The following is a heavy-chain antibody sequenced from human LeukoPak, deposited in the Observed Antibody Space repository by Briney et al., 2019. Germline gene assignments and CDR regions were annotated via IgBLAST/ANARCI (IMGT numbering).Heavy chain of an antibody. CDR2: IWFDGSNK. Sequence: GRSLRLSCAASGFTFSSYDMHWVRQAPGKGLEWVAVIWFDGSNKYYADSVKGRFTISRDNSKNTLYLQMNSLRAEDTAVYYCARPSGSYWYSDLWGRGTLVTVSS. CDR3: ARPSGSYWYSDL. D-gene: IGHD1-26*01. J-gene: IGHJ2*01. V-gene: IGHV3-33*01. CDR1: GFTFSSYD.